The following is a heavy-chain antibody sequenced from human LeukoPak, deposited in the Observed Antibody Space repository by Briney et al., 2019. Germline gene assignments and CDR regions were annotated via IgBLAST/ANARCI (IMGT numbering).Heavy chain of an antibody. D-gene: IGHD3-22*01. Sequence: ASVRVSCKASGFTFSEYYIHWVRQAPGQGPEWMGWINPKTGDTDSAQKFQGRVTLTSDSSIGTASMDLSGLTSADTAMYYCAKAGEDSTCHYDVFHIWGQGTKVTVSS. V-gene: IGHV1-2*02. CDR2: INPKTGDT. CDR3: AKAGEDSTCHYDVFHI. J-gene: IGHJ3*02. CDR1: GFTFSEYY.